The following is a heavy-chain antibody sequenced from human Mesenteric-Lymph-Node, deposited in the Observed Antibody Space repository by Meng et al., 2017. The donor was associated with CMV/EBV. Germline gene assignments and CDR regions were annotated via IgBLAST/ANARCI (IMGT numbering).Heavy chain of an antibody. CDR2: INHSGST. CDR1: GGSFSGYY. J-gene: IGHJ4*02. Sequence: VQSHLWGAGLLKPSEHLSVTCAVYGGSFSGYYWNWIRQSPEKGLEWIGEINHSGSTTYNPSFTSRIIISVDTSTNQISLNMSSVTAADTAVYYCARGSSYDILTGYFDYWGQGALVTVSS. D-gene: IGHD3-9*01. CDR3: ARGSSYDILTGYFDY. V-gene: IGHV4-34*01.